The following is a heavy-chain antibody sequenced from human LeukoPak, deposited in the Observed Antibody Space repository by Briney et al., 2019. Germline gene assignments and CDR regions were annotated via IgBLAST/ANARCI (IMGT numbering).Heavy chain of an antibody. CDR1: GFTFDDYA. J-gene: IGHJ3*01. V-gene: IGHV3-23*01. CDR2: ITVNGGGI. D-gene: IGHD4-17*01. CDR3: AKDPNGDYVGAFDG. Sequence: GGSLRLSCAASGFTFDDYAMHWVRQAPGKGLEWVSSITVNGGGISYADSVKGRFTISRDNSKNTLYLQMNSLRAEDTAVYYCAKDPNGDYVGAFDGWDRGTRVTVSS.